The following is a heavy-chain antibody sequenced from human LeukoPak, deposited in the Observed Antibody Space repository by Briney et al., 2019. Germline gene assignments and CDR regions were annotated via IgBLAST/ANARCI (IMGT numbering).Heavy chain of an antibody. Sequence: SATLSLTCTASDYSISSGDNRGWIRQPPEKGLEWIGSIYHSGSTYYNPSLKSRVTISLDTSTNPFSMKLSSVTAEDTAVYYCARDETSYYYMDVWGKGTTVTVSS. CDR1: DYSISSGDN. CDR3: ARDETSYYYMDV. CDR2: IYHSGST. V-gene: IGHV4-38-2*02. D-gene: IGHD1-1*01. J-gene: IGHJ6*03.